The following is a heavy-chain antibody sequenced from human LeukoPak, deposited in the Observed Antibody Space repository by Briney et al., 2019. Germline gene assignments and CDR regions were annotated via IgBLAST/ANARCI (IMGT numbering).Heavy chain of an antibody. CDR3: ARGPSGRMDTAMVSD. CDR1: GYTFTSYG. Sequence: ASVKVSCKASGYTFTSYGISWVRQAPGQGLEWMGWISAYNGNTNYAQKLQGRVTMTTDTSTGTAYMELRSLRSDDTAVYYCARGPSGRMDTAMVSDWGQGTLVTVSS. D-gene: IGHD5-18*01. J-gene: IGHJ4*02. V-gene: IGHV1-18*01. CDR2: ISAYNGNT.